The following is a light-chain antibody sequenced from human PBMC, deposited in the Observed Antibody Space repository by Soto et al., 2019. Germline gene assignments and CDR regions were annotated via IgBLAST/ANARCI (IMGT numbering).Light chain of an antibody. CDR1: NIGSKS. V-gene: IGLV3-21*04. Sequence: SYELSQPPSVSVAPGKTARITCGGNNIGSKSVLWYQQKPGQAPVLVIYYDSDRPSGIPERFSGSNSGNTATLTISRVEAGDEADYYCQVLDSSSDHQGVFGGGTKLTVL. J-gene: IGLJ2*01. CDR3: QVLDSSSDHQGV. CDR2: YDS.